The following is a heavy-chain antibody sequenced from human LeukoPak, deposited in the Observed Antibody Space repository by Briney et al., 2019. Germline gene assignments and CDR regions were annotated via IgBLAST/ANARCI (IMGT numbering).Heavy chain of an antibody. CDR3: ARSERYYYGSGSYNFDY. D-gene: IGHD3-10*01. CDR2: IKQDGSEK. V-gene: IGHV3-7*03. Sequence: PGGSLRLSCAASGFTFSSYWMSWVRQAPGKGLEWVANIKQDGSEKYYVDSVKGRFTISRDNAKNSLYLQMNSLRAEDTALYYCARSERYYYGSGSYNFDYWGQGTLVTVSS. J-gene: IGHJ4*02. CDR1: GFTFSSYW.